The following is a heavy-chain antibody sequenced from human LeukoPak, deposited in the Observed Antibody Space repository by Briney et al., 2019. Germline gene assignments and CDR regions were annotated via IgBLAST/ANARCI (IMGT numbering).Heavy chain of an antibody. CDR1: GGSISSYY. J-gene: IGHJ6*03. CDR2: IYYSGST. D-gene: IGHD2-2*01. Sequence: SETLSLTCTVSGGSISSYYWSWIRQPPGKGLEWIGYIYYSGSTNYNPSLKSRVTISVDTSKNQFSLKLSSVTAADTAVYYCARALVPAATYYYMDVWGKGTTVTISS. V-gene: IGHV4-59*12. CDR3: ARALVPAATYYYMDV.